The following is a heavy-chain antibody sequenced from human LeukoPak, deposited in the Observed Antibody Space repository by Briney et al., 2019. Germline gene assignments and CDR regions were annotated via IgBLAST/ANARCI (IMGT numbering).Heavy chain of an antibody. D-gene: IGHD2-2*01. V-gene: IGHV1-2*02. Sequence: EASVKVSCKASGYTFTGYYMHRVRQAPGQGLEWMGWINPNSGGTNYAQKFQGRVTMTRDTSISTAYMELSRLRSDDTAVYYCARGKYQLLFNWFDPWGQGTLVTVSS. J-gene: IGHJ5*02. CDR3: ARGKYQLLFNWFDP. CDR1: GYTFTGYY. CDR2: INPNSGGT.